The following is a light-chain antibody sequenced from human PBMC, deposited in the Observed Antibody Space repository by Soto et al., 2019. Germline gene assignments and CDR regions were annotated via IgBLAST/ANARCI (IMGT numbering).Light chain of an antibody. J-gene: IGKJ1*01. Sequence: DIPMTQSPSSLSASVGDRVTITCRASQSISSYLNWYQQKPGKAPKLLIYAASSLQIGVPSRFSGSGSGTDFTLAISSLQPEDVATYYCQQSYSTPTFGHGTKVEIK. CDR1: QSISSY. CDR3: QQSYSTPT. V-gene: IGKV1-39*01. CDR2: AAS.